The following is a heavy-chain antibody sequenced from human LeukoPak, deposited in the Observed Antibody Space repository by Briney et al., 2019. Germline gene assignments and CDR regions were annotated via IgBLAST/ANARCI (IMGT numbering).Heavy chain of an antibody. Sequence: PGGSLRLSCAASGFTFSSYGMHWVRQAPGKGLEWVAVICYDGSNKYYADSVKGRFTISRDSSKNTLYLQMNSLRAEDTAVYYCARAYCGGDCPDYYYYGMDVWGQGTTVTVSS. J-gene: IGHJ6*02. CDR1: GFTFSSYG. CDR3: ARAYCGGDCPDYYYYGMDV. CDR2: ICYDGSNK. V-gene: IGHV3-33*01. D-gene: IGHD2-21*02.